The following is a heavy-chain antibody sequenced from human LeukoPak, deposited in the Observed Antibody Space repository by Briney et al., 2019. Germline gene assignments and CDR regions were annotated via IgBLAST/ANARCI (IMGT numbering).Heavy chain of an antibody. D-gene: IGHD1-26*01. CDR3: ARYSRSLYFDH. Sequence: SETLSLTCIVSGGSVSSGSYCWSWIRQPPGKGLEWIGYVFDSGSTNYNPSLKSRVTISVDTSKNQFSLKLGSVTAADTAVYYCARYSRSLYFDHWGQGTLVTVSS. CDR2: VFDSGST. V-gene: IGHV4-61*01. J-gene: IGHJ4*02. CDR1: GGSVSSGSYC.